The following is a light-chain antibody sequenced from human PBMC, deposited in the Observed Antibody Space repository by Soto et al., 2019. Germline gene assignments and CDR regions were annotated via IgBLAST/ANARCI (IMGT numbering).Light chain of an antibody. V-gene: IGLV1-47*01. CDR3: AAWDDTLSGLV. CDR2: RAD. CDR1: SSNIGGNY. Sequence: QSVLTQPPSASGTPGQTVTISCSGRSSNIGGNYVYWYQHLPGTAPRLVLYRADQRPSGVPDRFSGSKSGTSASLAISGLRSEDEADYFCAAWDDTLSGLVFGGGTKLTVL. J-gene: IGLJ2*01.